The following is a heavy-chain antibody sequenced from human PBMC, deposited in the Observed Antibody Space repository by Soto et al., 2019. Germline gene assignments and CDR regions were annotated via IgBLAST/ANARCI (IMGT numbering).Heavy chain of an antibody. CDR1: GFTFSSYS. D-gene: IGHD1-26*01. CDR3: AREANRRSGSYAALDY. Sequence: GGSLRLSCAASGFTFSSYSMNWVRQAPGKGLEWVSSISSSSSYIYYADSVKGRFTISRDNAKNSLYLQMNSLRAEDTAVYYCAREANRRSGSYAALDYWGQGTLVTVPQ. J-gene: IGHJ4*02. CDR2: ISSSSSYI. V-gene: IGHV3-21*01.